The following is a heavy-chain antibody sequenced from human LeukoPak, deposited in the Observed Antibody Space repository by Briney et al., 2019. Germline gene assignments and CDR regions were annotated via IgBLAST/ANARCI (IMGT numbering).Heavy chain of an antibody. CDR1: GITFNNYW. CDR3: ARDTGYGDY. J-gene: IGHJ4*02. CDR2: INHDGSET. V-gene: IGHV3-7*05. D-gene: IGHD5-18*01. Sequence: QPGGSLRLSCAASGITFNNYWMSWVRQAPGKGLEWVATINHDGSETFFVDSVKGRFTISRDNAKNSLYLQMNSLRAEDTAVYYCARDTGYGDYWGQGTLVTVSS.